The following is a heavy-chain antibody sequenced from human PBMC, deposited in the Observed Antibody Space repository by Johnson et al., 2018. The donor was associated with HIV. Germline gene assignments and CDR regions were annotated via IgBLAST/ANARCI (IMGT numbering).Heavy chain of an antibody. D-gene: IGHD1-7*01. V-gene: IGHV3-74*01. J-gene: IGHJ3*02. CDR3: AKGRSGTTASIDAFDI. CDR1: GFTFSSYW. Sequence: VQLVESGGGLVQPVGSLRLSCAASGFTFSSYWMHWVRQAPGKGLVWVSRINSDGSSTSYADSVKGRFTISRDNSKNTLYLQMNSLRAEDTAVYYCAKGRSGTTASIDAFDIWGQGTMVTVSS. CDR2: INSDGSST.